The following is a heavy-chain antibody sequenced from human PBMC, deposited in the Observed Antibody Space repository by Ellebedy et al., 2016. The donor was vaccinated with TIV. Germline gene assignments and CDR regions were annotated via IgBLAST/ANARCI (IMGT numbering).Heavy chain of an antibody. J-gene: IGHJ6*02. CDR1: GGSISSYY. Sequence: MPSETLSLTCTVSGGSISSYYWSWIRQPPGKGLEWIGYIYYSGSTNYNPSLKSRVTISVDTSKNQFSLKLSSVTAADTAVYYCARGAAANYYGMDVWGQGTTVTVSS. D-gene: IGHD2-15*01. CDR3: ARGAAANYYGMDV. V-gene: IGHV4-59*08. CDR2: IYYSGST.